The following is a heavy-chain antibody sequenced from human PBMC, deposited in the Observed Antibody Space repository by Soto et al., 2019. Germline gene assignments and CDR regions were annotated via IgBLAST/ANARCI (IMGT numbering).Heavy chain of an antibody. CDR1: GYTFASYY. V-gene: IGHV1-2*02. Sequence: SVKVSCNTSGYTFASYYIHWIRQAPGQGLEWMGWINPPSGGTVYAQNFQDRVTMTRDTSISTAYMELRRLNSDDTAVYYCARDSDYGDYWRYFFDSWAQGTPVTVSS. J-gene: IGHJ4*02. CDR2: INPPSGGT. CDR3: ARDSDYGDYWRYFFDS. D-gene: IGHD4-17*01.